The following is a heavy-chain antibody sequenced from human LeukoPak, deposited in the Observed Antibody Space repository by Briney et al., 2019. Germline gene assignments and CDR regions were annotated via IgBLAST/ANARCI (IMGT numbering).Heavy chain of an antibody. CDR2: MSGSGGST. CDR1: GFTFSSYA. J-gene: IGHJ4*02. V-gene: IGHV3-23*01. D-gene: IGHD3-10*01. Sequence: GGSLRLSCAASGFTFSSYAMSWVRQAPGKGLEWVSAMSGSGGSTYYADSVKGRFTISRDNSKNTLYLQMNSLRAEDTAVYYCAKVDYGSGILNFDYWGQGTLVTVSS. CDR3: AKVDYGSGILNFDY.